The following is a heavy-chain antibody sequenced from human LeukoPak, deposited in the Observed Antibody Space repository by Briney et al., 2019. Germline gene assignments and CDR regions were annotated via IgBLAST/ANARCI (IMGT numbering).Heavy chain of an antibody. CDR3: AVSGYSSSWPTEDFDY. CDR1: GYTFTGYY. D-gene: IGHD6-13*01. CDR2: INPNSGTT. V-gene: IGHV1-2*02. Sequence: ASVKVSCKASGYTFTGYYMHWVRQAPGQGLEWMGWINPNSGTTNYAQKFQGRVTMTRDTSISTAYMELSRLRSDDTAVYYCAVSGYSSSWPTEDFDYWGQGTLVTVSS. J-gene: IGHJ4*02.